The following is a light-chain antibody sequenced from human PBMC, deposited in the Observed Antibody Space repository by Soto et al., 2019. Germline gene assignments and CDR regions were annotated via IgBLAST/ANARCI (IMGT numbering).Light chain of an antibody. CDR1: SSDVGGYNY. CDR2: EFS. CDR3: SAYTSSTAYV. V-gene: IGLV2-14*01. J-gene: IGLJ1*01. Sequence: QSALTQPASVSGSPGQSITISCTGTSSDVGGYNYVSWYQLHPGKAPKLMVYEFSNRPSGVSNRVSGSKSGNTASLTISGLQAEDEADYYCSAYTSSTAYVCGTGTKVTV.